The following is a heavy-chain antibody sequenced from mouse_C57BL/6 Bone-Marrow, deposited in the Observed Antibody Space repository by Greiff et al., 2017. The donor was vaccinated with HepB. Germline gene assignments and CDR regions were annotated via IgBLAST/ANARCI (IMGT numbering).Heavy chain of an antibody. J-gene: IGHJ3*01. D-gene: IGHD2-3*01. CDR1: GYTFTDYY. CDR2: INPYNGGT. Sequence: EVKLMESGPVLVKPGASVKMSCKASGYTFTDYYMNWVKQSHGKSLEWIGVINPYNGGTSYNQKFKGKATLTVDKSSSTAYMELNSLTSEDSAVYYCARRGWLLAFAYWGQGTLVTVSA. CDR3: ARRGWLLAFAY. V-gene: IGHV1-19*01.